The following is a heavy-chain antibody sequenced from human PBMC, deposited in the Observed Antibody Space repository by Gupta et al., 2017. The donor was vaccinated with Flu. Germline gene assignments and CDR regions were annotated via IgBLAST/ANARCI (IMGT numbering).Heavy chain of an antibody. CDR2: VYTSGHT. V-gene: IGHV4-4*07. CDR3: TRDCSGGSCYRGGIDY. D-gene: IGHD2-15*01. Sequence: QVSLQESGPTLVKPSETLSLICTVSGDSLSSSYWSWVRQAAGKRLEWIGRVYTSGHTNYNPSLKGRVTMSVDTSKNQFSLNLSSVTAADTAMYYCTRDCSGGSCYRGGIDYWGQGTLVTVSS. J-gene: IGHJ4*02. CDR1: GDSLSSSY.